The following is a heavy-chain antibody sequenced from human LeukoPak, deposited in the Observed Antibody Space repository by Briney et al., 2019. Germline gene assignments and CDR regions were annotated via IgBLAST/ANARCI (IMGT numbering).Heavy chain of an antibody. CDR2: ISGYNDNT. J-gene: IGHJ4*02. D-gene: IGHD3-22*01. CDR1: GYTFTNYA. Sequence: ASVKVSCKASGYTFTNYAISWVRQAPGQGREWMGWISGYNDNTNYAQKVQGRVTMTTDTSTSTAYMELRSLRSDDTAVYYCARDSYDSSGNYLDYWGQGTLVTVSS. V-gene: IGHV1-18*01. CDR3: ARDSYDSSGNYLDY.